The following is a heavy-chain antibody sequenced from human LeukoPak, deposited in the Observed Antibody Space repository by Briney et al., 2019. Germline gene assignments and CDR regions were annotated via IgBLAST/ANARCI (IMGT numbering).Heavy chain of an antibody. CDR3: AIGLWSYYDYYYYMDV. D-gene: IGHD4/OR15-4a*01. CDR1: GYTFTSYD. V-gene: IGHV1-8*01. Sequence: ASVKVSCKASGYTFTSYDINWVRQATGQGLEWTGWMNPNSGNTGYAQKFQGRVTMTRNTSISTAYMELSSLRSEDTAVYYCAIGLWSYYDYYYYMDVWGKGTTVTVSS. J-gene: IGHJ6*03. CDR2: MNPNSGNT.